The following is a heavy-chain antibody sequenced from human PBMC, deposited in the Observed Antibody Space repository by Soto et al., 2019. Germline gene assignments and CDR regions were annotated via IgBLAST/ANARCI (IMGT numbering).Heavy chain of an antibody. CDR3: ARVTSPGYFDS. J-gene: IGHJ4*02. Sequence: EVQLVESGGGLVQPGGSLRLSCAASGFSFSSHWMTWVRQAPGKGPEWVAYIKQDGSEKYYVDSVMGRFTMSRDNTQSSLSLQMNTLRVEDTAVSYCARVTSPGYFDSWGQGTLVTVSS. CDR2: IKQDGSEK. CDR1: GFSFSSHW. V-gene: IGHV3-7*05.